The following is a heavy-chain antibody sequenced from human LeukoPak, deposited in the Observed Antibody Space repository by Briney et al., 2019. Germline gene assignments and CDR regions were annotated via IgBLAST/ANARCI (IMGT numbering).Heavy chain of an antibody. CDR3: ARDGPGYYDSSGYSDAFDI. V-gene: IGHV3-11*01. CDR2: ISSSGSTI. J-gene: IGHJ3*02. Sequence: GGSLRLSCAASGFTFSDYYMSWIRQAPGKGLEWVSYISSSGSTIYYADSVKGRFTISRDNAKNSLYPQMNSLRAEDTAVYYCARDGPGYYDSSGYSDAFDIWGQGTMVTVSS. D-gene: IGHD3-22*01. CDR1: GFTFSDYY.